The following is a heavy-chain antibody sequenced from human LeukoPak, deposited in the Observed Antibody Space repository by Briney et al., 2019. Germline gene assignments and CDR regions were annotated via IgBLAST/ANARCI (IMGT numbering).Heavy chain of an antibody. D-gene: IGHD3-10*01. Sequence: GGSLRLSCAASGFTFNTYGMSWVRQAPGKGLVWVSGISGSGGATYYADSVKGRFTVSRDDPHNTLYLQMNSVRAEDTAVYFCARGGVDHYGSGTYYLMYYFDHWGQGALVTVSS. CDR1: GFTFNTYG. V-gene: IGHV3-23*01. CDR3: ARGGVDHYGSGTYYLMYYFDH. CDR2: ISGSGGAT. J-gene: IGHJ4*02.